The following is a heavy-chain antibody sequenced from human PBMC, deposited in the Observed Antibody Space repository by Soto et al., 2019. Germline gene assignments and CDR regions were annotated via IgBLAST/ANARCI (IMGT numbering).Heavy chain of an antibody. CDR3: AKSRAVAPDY. J-gene: IGHJ4*02. CDR1: GFTFSSYG. CDR2: ISYDGSNK. D-gene: IGHD6-19*01. Sequence: GGSLRLSCAASGFTFSSYGMHWVRQAPGKGLEWVAVISYDGSNKYYADSVKGRFTISRDNSKNTLYLQMNSLRAEDTAVYYCAKSRAVAPDYWGQGTLVTVSS. V-gene: IGHV3-30*18.